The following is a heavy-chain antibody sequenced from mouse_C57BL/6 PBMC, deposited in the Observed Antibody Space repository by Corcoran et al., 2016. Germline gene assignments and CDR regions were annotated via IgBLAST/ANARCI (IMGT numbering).Heavy chain of an antibody. Sequence: EVQLQQSGPVLVKPGASVKMSCKASGYTFTDYYMNWVKQSHGKSLEWIGVINPYNGGTSYNQKFKGKATLTVDKSSSTAYMELNSLTSEDSAVYYCARKGGYDYASAWFAYWGQGTLVTVSA. J-gene: IGHJ3*01. CDR1: GYTFTDYY. CDR3: ARKGGYDYASAWFAY. CDR2: INPYNGGT. V-gene: IGHV1-19*01. D-gene: IGHD2-4*01.